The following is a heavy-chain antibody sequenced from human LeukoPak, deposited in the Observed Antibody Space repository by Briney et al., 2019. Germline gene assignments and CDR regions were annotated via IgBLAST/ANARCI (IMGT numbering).Heavy chain of an antibody. CDR3: AGSSGWARYFDY. Sequence: GESLKISCAASGHSFSDYWKNWVRQAPGKGLEWVANIKQDGGEEYYVDSVKGRFTLSRDNAKKSLYLQMNSLRAEDTAVYYCAGSSGWARYFDYWGQGTLVTVSS. CDR2: IKQDGGEE. V-gene: IGHV3-7*05. D-gene: IGHD6-19*01. J-gene: IGHJ4*02. CDR1: GHSFSDYW.